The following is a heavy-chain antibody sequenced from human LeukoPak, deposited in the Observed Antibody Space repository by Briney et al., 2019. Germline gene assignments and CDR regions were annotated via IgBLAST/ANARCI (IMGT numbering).Heavy chain of an antibody. J-gene: IGHJ6*03. D-gene: IGHD6-6*01. V-gene: IGHV4-31*03. CDR1: GGSISSGGYY. CDR3: AREVRRQLASEEDDYYYYMDV. CDR2: IYYSGST. Sequence: SETLSLTCTVSGGSISSGGYYWSWIRQHPGKGLEWIGYIYYSGSTYYNPSLKSRVTISVDTSKNQFSLKLSSVTAADTAVYYCAREVRRQLASEEDDYYYYMDVWGKGTTVTVSS.